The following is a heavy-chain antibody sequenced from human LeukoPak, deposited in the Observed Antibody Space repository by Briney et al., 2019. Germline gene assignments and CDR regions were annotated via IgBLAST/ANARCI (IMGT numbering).Heavy chain of an antibody. CDR3: ASLAYCGGDCYPDAFDI. CDR1: GYSFTNYW. V-gene: IGHV5-51*01. Sequence: GESLKISCKGSGYSFTNYWIGWVRQMPGKGLEWMGIIYPGDSDTRYSPSFQGQVTISADKSLSTAYLQWSSLKASDTAMYYCASLAYCGGDCYPDAFDIWGQGTMVTVSS. CDR2: IYPGDSDT. J-gene: IGHJ3*02. D-gene: IGHD2-21*02.